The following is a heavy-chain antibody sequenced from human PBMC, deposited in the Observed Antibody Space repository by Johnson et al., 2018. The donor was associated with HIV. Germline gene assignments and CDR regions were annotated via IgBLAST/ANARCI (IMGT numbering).Heavy chain of an antibody. CDR1: GFTISSYG. CDR2: ISYGGSNK. Sequence: QVQLVESGGGVVQPGRSLRLSCAASGFTISSYGMHWVRQAPGKGLEWVAVISYGGSNKYYADSVKGRFTISRDNSKNTLYLQMNSLRAEDTAVYYCARAPSRLRYFDWSEDAFDIWGQGTMVTVSS. V-gene: IGHV3-30*03. D-gene: IGHD3-9*01. J-gene: IGHJ3*02. CDR3: ARAPSRLRYFDWSEDAFDI.